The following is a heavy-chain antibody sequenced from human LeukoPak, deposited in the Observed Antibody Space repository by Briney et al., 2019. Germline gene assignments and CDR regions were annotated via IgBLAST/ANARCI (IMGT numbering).Heavy chain of an antibody. CDR2: FDPEDGET. CDR1: GYTLTELS. CDR3: ATVPVGVVIMGTNWFDS. V-gene: IGHV1-24*01. J-gene: IGHJ5*01. D-gene: IGHD3-3*01. Sequence: GASVKVSCKVSGYTLTELSMHWVRQAPGKGLEWMGGFDPEDGETIYAQKFQGRVTMTEDTSTDTAYMELSSLRSEDTAVYYCATVPVGVVIMGTNWFDSWGQGTLVTVSS.